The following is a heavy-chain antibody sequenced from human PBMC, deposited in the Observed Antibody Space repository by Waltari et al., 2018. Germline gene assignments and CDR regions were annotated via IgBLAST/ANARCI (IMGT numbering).Heavy chain of an antibody. CDR3: AREGGATVTSPGGGQMDV. V-gene: IGHV4-34*01. Sequence: QVQLQQWGAGLLKPSENLSLTCAVYGGSFSGYYWSWIRQPPGKGLEWIGEINHSGSTNYNPSLKSRVTISVDTSKNQFSLKLSSVTAADTAVYYCAREGGATVTSPGGGQMDVWGQGTTVTVSS. CDR1: GGSFSGYY. CDR2: INHSGST. J-gene: IGHJ6*02. D-gene: IGHD4-17*01.